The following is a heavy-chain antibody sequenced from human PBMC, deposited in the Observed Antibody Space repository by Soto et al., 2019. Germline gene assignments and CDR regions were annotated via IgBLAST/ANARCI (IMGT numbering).Heavy chain of an antibody. V-gene: IGHV4-59*01. D-gene: IGHD4-4*01. CDR2: VFYGGT. J-gene: IGHJ4*02. Sequence: PSETLSLTCSVSGRSMSSNYWSWIRQSPDKGLEWLGYVFYGGTDYNPSLGGRVSMSVETSKSQFSLKLTSVTVADTAVYYCASYRRALYFEPWGPGLLVTVSS. CDR3: ASYRRALYFEP. CDR1: GRSMSSNY.